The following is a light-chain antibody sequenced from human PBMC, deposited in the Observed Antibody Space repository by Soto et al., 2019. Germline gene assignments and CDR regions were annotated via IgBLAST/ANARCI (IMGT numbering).Light chain of an antibody. J-gene: IGLJ1*01. V-gene: IGLV1-44*01. CDR2: SNY. CDR3: AAWDDILNGYV. Sequence: QLVLTQPPSASGTPRQRVTISCSGSSSNIESNTVTWYQQLPGTAPKLVIYSNYDRPSGVPDRFSGSTSGTSASLVIRGLQSEDEADYYCAAWDDILNGYVFGGGTKVTVL. CDR1: SSNIESNT.